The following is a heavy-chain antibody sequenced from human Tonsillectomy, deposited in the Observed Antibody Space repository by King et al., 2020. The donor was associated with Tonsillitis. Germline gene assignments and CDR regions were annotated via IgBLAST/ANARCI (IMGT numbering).Heavy chain of an antibody. D-gene: IGHD1-7*01. V-gene: IGHV3-53*01. CDR3: GRTKRELLSPNYYYYMDV. J-gene: IGHJ6*03. CDR2: IYSGAVT. CDR1: GFTVSSDY. Sequence: VQLVESGGGLIQPGGSLRLSCAASGFTVSSDYMTWVRQAPGKGLEWVSVIYSGAVTSYADSVKGRFTISRDNSKNTLYLQMNSLRAEDTAVYYCGRTKRELLSPNYYYYMDV.